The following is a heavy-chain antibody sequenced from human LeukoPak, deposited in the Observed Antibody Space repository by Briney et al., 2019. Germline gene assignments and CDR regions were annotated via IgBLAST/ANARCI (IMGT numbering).Heavy chain of an antibody. Sequence: NPSETLSLTCTASGVSFSTYYWTWLRQPAGKGLEWIGRIYSSGNTNYNPSLESRVTMSIDTSKNQFSLKLTSVTAADTAVYYRARERGILRGDAFDIWGQGTVVTVSS. CDR2: IYSSGNT. CDR3: ARERGILRGDAFDI. V-gene: IGHV4-4*07. D-gene: IGHD1-26*01. J-gene: IGHJ3*02. CDR1: GVSFSTYY.